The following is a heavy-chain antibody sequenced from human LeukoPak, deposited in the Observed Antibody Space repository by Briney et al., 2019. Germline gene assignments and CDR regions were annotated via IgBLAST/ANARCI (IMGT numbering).Heavy chain of an antibody. D-gene: IGHD4-17*01. CDR1: GFTFSSYA. J-gene: IGHJ4*02. V-gene: IGHV3-23*01. CDR3: AKPFNDYGDYLYYFDY. CDR2: ISGSGGST. Sequence: GGSLRLSCAASGFTFSSYAMSWVRQAPGKGLEWVSAISGSGGSTYYADSVKGRFTISRDNSKNTLYLQMNSLRAEDTAVYYRAKPFNDYGDYLYYFDYWGQGTLVTVSS.